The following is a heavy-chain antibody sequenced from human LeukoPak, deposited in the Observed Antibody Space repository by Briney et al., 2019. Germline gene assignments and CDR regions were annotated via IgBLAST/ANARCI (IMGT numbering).Heavy chain of an antibody. V-gene: IGHV1-18*01. D-gene: IGHD6-13*01. CDR3: ARTGSSRLADAFDI. J-gene: IGHJ3*02. Sequence: ASVKVSCEASGYTFTSYGISWVRQAPGQGLEWMGRISAYNGNTNYAQKLQGRVTMTTDTSTSTAYMELRSLRSDDTAVYYCARTGSSRLADAFDIWGQGTMVTVSS. CDR1: GYTFTSYG. CDR2: ISAYNGNT.